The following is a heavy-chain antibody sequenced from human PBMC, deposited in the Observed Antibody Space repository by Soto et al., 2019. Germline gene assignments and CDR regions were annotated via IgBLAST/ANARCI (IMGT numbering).Heavy chain of an antibody. J-gene: IGHJ3*02. CDR1: GYSFTRYW. V-gene: IGHV5-51*01. Sequence: GESLTISCTGSGYSFTRYWIGWVRQMPGKGLEWMGIIYPGDSDTRYSPSFQGQVTISADKSISTAYLQWSSLKASDTAMYYCARVIGVARVMAFDIWGQGTMVTVSS. D-gene: IGHD2-2*01. CDR2: IYPGDSDT. CDR3: ARVIGVARVMAFDI.